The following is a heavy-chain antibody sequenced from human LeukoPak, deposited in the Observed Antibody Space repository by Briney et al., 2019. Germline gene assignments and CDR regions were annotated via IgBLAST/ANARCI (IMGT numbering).Heavy chain of an antibody. D-gene: IGHD6-19*01. CDR2: ISYDGSNK. J-gene: IGHJ4*02. CDR1: GFTFSSYG. V-gene: IGHV3-30*03. CDR3: ARDVKRGGWPFDY. Sequence: PGGSLRLSCAASGFTFSSYGMHWVRQAPGKGLEWVAVISYDGSNKYYADSVKGRFTISRDNSKNTLYLQMNSLRAEDTAVYYCARDVKRGGWPFDYWGQGTLVTVSS.